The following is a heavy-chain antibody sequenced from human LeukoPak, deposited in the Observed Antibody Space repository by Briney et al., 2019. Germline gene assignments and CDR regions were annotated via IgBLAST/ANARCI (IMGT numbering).Heavy chain of an antibody. CDR1: GYTFTSHG. CDR3: AREDRHMNWFDP. Sequence: ASVEVSCKASGYTFTSHGISWVRQAPGQGLEWMGWISAYNGNTNYAQKLQGRVTMTTDTSTSTAYMELRSLRSDDTAVYYCAREDRHMNWFDPWGQGTLVTVSS. J-gene: IGHJ5*02. V-gene: IGHV1-18*01. CDR2: ISAYNGNT.